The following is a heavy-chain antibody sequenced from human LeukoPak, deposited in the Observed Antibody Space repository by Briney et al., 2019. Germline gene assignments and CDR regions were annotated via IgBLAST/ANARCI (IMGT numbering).Heavy chain of an antibody. J-gene: IGHJ3*02. CDR1: GFTCSNFE. Sequence: GGSLRLSCAVSGFTCSNFEMNWVRQAPGKGLEWVSYVDVSGTSKYYADSVKGRFTISRDNAKNSLYLQMNSLRAEDTAVYYCARGGSSGYYCNAFDIWGQGTMVTVST. V-gene: IGHV3-48*03. D-gene: IGHD3-22*01. CDR3: ARGGSSGYYCNAFDI. CDR2: VDVSGTSK.